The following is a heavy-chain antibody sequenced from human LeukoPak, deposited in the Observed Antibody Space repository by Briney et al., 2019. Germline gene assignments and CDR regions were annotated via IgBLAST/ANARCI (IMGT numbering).Heavy chain of an antibody. Sequence: GASVKVSCKASGYTFSGYYMNRVRQAPGQGLEWMGWINPNSGGTNYAQKFQGRVTMTRDTSISTAYMELSRLRSDDTAVYYCARGYSAYYSDPWGQGTLVTVSS. CDR1: GYTFSGYY. CDR3: ARGYSAYYSDP. D-gene: IGHD3-10*01. CDR2: INPNSGGT. V-gene: IGHV1-2*02. J-gene: IGHJ5*02.